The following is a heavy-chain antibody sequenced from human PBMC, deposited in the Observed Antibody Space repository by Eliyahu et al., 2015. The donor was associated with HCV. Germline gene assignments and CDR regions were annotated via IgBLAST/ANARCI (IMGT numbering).Heavy chain of an antibody. D-gene: IGHD3-16*01. V-gene: IGHV3-7*03. Sequence: EVQLVESGGGLVQAGRSLRLSCAASGFRXXXYXMSWVRXAPGKGLEWVAKMNEDGSEKTFLTSVKGRFTISRDSAKNTLYLQMNALTVGDSAIYYCARMRGPPSGGLYFDSWGQGSQATVAS. CDR3: ARMRGPPSGGLYFDS. J-gene: IGHJ4*02. CDR1: GFRXXXYX. CDR2: MNEDGSEK.